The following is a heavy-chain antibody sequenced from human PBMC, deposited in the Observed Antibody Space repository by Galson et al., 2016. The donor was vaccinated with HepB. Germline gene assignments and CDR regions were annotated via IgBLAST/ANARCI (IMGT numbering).Heavy chain of an antibody. Sequence: SLRLSCAASGFTFSSYGMHWVRQAPSKGLEWVAVIWYDGSNKYYADSVKGRFTISRDNSKNTLYLQMNSLRAEDTAVYYCARDTKGRVEVVVAANYYYYYGMDVWSQGTTVTVSS. J-gene: IGHJ6*02. V-gene: IGHV3-33*01. CDR1: GFTFSSYG. D-gene: IGHD2-15*01. CDR3: ARDTKGRVEVVVAANYYYYYGMDV. CDR2: IWYDGSNK.